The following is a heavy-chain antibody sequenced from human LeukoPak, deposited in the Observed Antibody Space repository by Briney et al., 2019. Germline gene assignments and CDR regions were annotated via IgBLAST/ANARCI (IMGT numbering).Heavy chain of an antibody. CDR3: ARSPGVDFGFDY. Sequence: PSETLSLTCTVSGGSISSYYWSWIRQPPGKGLEWIGYIYYSGSTNYNPSLKSRVTISVDTSKNQFSLKLSSVTAADTAVYYCARSPGVDFGFDYWGQGTLVTVSS. J-gene: IGHJ4*02. CDR1: GGSISSYY. CDR2: IYYSGST. V-gene: IGHV4-59*01. D-gene: IGHD3-3*01.